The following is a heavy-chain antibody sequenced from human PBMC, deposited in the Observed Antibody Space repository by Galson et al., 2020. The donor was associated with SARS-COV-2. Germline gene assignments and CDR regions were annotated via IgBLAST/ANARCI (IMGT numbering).Heavy chain of an antibody. J-gene: IGHJ4*02. D-gene: IGHD4-17*01. CDR1: GFTFSSYW. CDR2: IKQDGSEK. CDR3: ARDYGDYVSWYYFDY. V-gene: IGHV3-7*01. Sequence: GGSLRLSCAASGFTFSSYWMSWVRQAPGKGLEWVANIKQDGSEKYYVDSVKGRFTISRDNAKNSLYLQMNSLRAEDTAVYYCARDYGDYVSWYYFDYWGQGTRVTVSS.